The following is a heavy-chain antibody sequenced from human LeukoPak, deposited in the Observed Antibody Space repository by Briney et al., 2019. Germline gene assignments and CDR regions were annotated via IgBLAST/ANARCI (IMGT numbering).Heavy chain of an antibody. V-gene: IGHV5-51*01. CDR1: GYSFTSYW. D-gene: IGHD6-13*01. J-gene: IGHJ3*02. CDR3: ARHNPPIAGESDAFDI. CDR2: IYPGDSDT. Sequence: PGESLKISCKGSGYSFTSYWIGWVRQMPGKGLEWMGIIYPGDSDTRYSPSFQGQVTISADKSISTAYLQWSSLKASDTAMYYCARHNPPIAGESDAFDIWGQGTMVTVSS.